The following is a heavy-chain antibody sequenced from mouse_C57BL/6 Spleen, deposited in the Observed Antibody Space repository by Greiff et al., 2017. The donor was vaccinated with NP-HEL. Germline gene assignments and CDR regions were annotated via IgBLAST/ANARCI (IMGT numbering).Heavy chain of an antibody. J-gene: IGHJ2*01. CDR2: ISSGGSYT. D-gene: IGHD2-5*01. V-gene: IGHV5-6*01. CDR1: GFTFSSYG. Sequence: EVQVVESGGDLVKPGGSLKLSCAASGFTFSSYGMSWVRQTPDKRLEWVATISSGGSYTYYPDSVKGRFTISRDNAKNTLYLQMSSLKSEDTAMYYCARQDYSKRYFDYWGQGTTLTVSS. CDR3: ARQDYSKRYFDY.